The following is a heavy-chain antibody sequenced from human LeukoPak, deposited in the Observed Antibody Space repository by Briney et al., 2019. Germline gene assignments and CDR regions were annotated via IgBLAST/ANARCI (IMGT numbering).Heavy chain of an antibody. J-gene: IGHJ3*02. Sequence: SETLSLTCTVSGGSISSYYWSWIRQPAGKGLEWLGRIYTSGSTNYNPSLKSQVTISVDTSKNQFSLKLSSVTAADTAVYYCAIGYYDFWSGPPLRPRLNAFDIWGQGTMVTVSS. CDR1: GGSISSYY. CDR2: IYTSGST. V-gene: IGHV4-4*07. CDR3: AIGYYDFWSGPPLRPRLNAFDI. D-gene: IGHD3-3*01.